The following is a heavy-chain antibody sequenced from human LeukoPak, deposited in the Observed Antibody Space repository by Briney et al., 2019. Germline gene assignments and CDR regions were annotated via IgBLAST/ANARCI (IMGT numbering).Heavy chain of an antibody. CDR1: GGSITNSF. Sequence: SETLSLTCTVSGGSITNSFWSRIRQPPGKGLEWIAYVHYSEKTNYNPSLKNRLTISLDTSKNQFSLMLSSVTAADTAVYYCARDRRWEQLHAFDIWGQGTMVTVSS. V-gene: IGHV4-59*01. CDR2: VHYSEKT. J-gene: IGHJ3*02. D-gene: IGHD1-26*01. CDR3: ARDRRWEQLHAFDI.